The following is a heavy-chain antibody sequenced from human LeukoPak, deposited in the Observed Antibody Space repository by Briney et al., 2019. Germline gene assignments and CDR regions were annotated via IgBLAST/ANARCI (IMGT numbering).Heavy chain of an antibody. D-gene: IGHD6-13*01. J-gene: IGHJ4*02. Sequence: GGSLRLSCAASGFTFSSYGMHWVRQAPGEGLEWVAVISYDGSNKYYADSVKGRFTISRDNSKNTLYLQMNSLRAEDTAVYYCAKVLRSKQLVLFDYWGQGTLVTVSS. CDR3: AKVLRSKQLVLFDY. CDR1: GFTFSSYG. CDR2: ISYDGSNK. V-gene: IGHV3-30*18.